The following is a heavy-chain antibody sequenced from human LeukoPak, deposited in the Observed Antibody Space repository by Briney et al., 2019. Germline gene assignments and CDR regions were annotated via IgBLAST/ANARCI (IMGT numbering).Heavy chain of an antibody. D-gene: IGHD2-2*01. J-gene: IGHJ3*02. CDR3: ARDSSGYCSSTSCPGDAFDI. V-gene: IGHV3-74*01. CDR1: GFTFSSYW. Sequence: GGSLRLSCAASGFTFSSYWMHWVRQAPGKGLVWVSRVNGDGSSANYADSVKGRFTVSRDNAKNTLYLQMNSLRSEDTAVYYCARDSSGYCSSTSCPGDAFDIWGQGTMVTVSS. CDR2: VNGDGSSA.